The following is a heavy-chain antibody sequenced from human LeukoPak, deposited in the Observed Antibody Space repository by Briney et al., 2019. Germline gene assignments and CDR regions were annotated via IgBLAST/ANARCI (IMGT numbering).Heavy chain of an antibody. J-gene: IGHJ6*03. CDR3: ARVPGLLWFGELSDGYYYMDV. CDR2: ISAYNGNT. CDR1: GYTFTSYG. V-gene: IGHV1-18*01. D-gene: IGHD3-10*01. Sequence: ASVKVSCKASGYTFTSYGISWVRQAPGQGLEWMGWISAYNGNTNYAQKFQGRVTITRNTSISTAYMELSSLRSEDTAVYYCARVPGLLWFGELSDGYYYMDVWGKGTTVTVSS.